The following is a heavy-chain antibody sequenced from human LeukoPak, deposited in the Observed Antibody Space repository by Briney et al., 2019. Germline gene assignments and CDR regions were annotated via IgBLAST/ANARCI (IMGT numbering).Heavy chain of an antibody. CDR2: VYYTGIT. V-gene: IGHV4-39*01. J-gene: IGHJ4*02. Sequence: SETLSLTCTLSGGSLTTNTFYWGWLRQPPGQGLEWIGTVYYTGITHYNPSLKSRITISVDTSKNHFSLNLTSVTAADTAVYFCARHGILTDHSIRYWGQGLLVTVSS. D-gene: IGHD3-9*01. CDR1: GGSLTTNTFY. CDR3: ARHGILTDHSIRY.